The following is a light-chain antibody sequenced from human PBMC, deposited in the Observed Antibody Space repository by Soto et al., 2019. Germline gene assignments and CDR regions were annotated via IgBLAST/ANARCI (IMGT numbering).Light chain of an antibody. Sequence: DIQLTQSPSTLSASVGDGVTLTCRASQSLNTRLAWYQQRPGKAPKHLIYDASTLESGVPSRFSGGGSGTEFTLTINNLQPDDLATYICQQYKSYSTFGRGTKVDIK. CDR2: DAS. J-gene: IGKJ1*01. CDR1: QSLNTR. V-gene: IGKV1-5*01. CDR3: QQYKSYST.